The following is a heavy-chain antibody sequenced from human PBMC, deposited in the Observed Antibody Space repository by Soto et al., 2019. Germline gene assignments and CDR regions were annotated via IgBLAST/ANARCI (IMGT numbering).Heavy chain of an antibody. CDR2: ISGSGGST. D-gene: IGHD5-18*01. CDR1: GFTFSSYA. J-gene: IGHJ6*02. Sequence: EVQLLESGGGLVQPGGSLRLSCAASGFTFSSYAMSWVRQAPGKGLEWVSAISGSGGSTYYADSVKGRFTISRDNSKNTLYLQMNSLRAEDTAVYYCARARRSWIQLWYRDGMDVWGQGTTVTVSS. V-gene: IGHV3-23*01. CDR3: ARARRSWIQLWYRDGMDV.